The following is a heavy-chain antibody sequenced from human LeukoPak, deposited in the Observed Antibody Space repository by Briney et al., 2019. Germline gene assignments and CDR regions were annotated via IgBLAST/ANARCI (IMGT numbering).Heavy chain of an antibody. Sequence: PGGSLRLSCAASGFTFSSSWMSWVRQAPGRGLEWVANIKQDGSDTHYVDSVKGRFTTSRDNANNSLYLQMSSLGAEDTAVYYCARDPYTGNYGAFDIWGQGTMVTVSS. CDR3: ARDPYTGNYGAFDI. V-gene: IGHV3-7*05. CDR2: IKQDGSDT. CDR1: GFTFSSSW. J-gene: IGHJ3*02. D-gene: IGHD1-26*01.